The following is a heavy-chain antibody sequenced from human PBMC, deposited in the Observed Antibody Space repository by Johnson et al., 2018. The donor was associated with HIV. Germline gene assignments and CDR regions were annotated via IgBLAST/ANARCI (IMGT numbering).Heavy chain of an antibody. CDR2: IYSGGST. CDR1: GFTVSSNY. V-gene: IGHV3-53*01. Sequence: VQLVESGGGLIQPGGSLRLSCAASGFTVSSNYMSWVRQAPWKGLEWVSVIYSGGSTYYADSVKGRFTISRDNSKNTLYLQMNSLRAEETAVYYCARDRGSSWPYDAFDIWGQGTMVTVSS. CDR3: ARDRGSSWPYDAFDI. J-gene: IGHJ3*02. D-gene: IGHD6-13*01.